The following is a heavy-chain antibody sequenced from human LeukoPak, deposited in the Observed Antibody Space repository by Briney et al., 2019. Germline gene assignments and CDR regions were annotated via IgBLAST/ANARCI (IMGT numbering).Heavy chain of an antibody. CDR2: IRSKAYGGTT. V-gene: IGHV3-49*04. D-gene: IGHD6-19*01. J-gene: IGHJ4*02. Sequence: GGSLRLSCAASGFTFNSYEMHWVRQAPGKGLEWVGFIRSKAYGGTTEYAASVKGRFTISRDDSKSIAYLQMNSLKTEDTAVYYCTRTPGSGWPHDYWGQGTLVTVSS. CDR3: TRTPGSGWPHDY. CDR1: GFTFNSYE.